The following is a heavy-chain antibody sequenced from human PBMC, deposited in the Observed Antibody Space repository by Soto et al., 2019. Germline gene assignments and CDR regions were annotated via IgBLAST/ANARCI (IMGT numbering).Heavy chain of an antibody. Sequence: GGSLRLSCSASGFTFNNYAMHWVRQAPGKGLEWVSGINSDGSSTNYADSVKGRFTISRDNAKNTLFLQMSTLRAEDTALYYCARVGHSSGGYYFDYWGQGTLVTVSS. D-gene: IGHD6-19*01. J-gene: IGHJ4*02. V-gene: IGHV3-74*01. CDR1: GFTFNNYA. CDR3: ARVGHSSGGYYFDY. CDR2: INSDGSST.